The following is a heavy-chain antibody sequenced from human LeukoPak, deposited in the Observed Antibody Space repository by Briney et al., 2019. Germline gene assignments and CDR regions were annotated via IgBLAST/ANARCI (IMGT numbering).Heavy chain of an antibody. CDR1: GGSISSSSYY. CDR3: ARERREDFGVVIFDY. J-gene: IGHJ4*02. D-gene: IGHD3-3*01. Sequence: PSETLSLTCTVSGGSISSSSYYWGWIRQPPGKGLEWIGSIYYTGSTYYNPSLKSRVTISVDTSNNLFSLKLSSVTAADTAVYYCARERREDFGVVIFDYWGQGTLVTVSS. V-gene: IGHV4-39*07. CDR2: IYYTGST.